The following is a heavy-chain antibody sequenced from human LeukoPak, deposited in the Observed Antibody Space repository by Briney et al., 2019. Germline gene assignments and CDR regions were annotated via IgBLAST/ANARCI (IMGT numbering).Heavy chain of an antibody. D-gene: IGHD4-23*01. CDR1: GYTFTDHY. J-gene: IGHJ4*02. CDR2: INPNSGGT. CDR3: ASIGGTSLEY. V-gene: IGHV1-2*02. Sequence: ASVKVSCKASGYTFTDHYMHWVRQAPGQGLEWVGWINPNSGGTNYAQKFQGRVTMTRDTSINTAYMEVSRLRPDDTAVYYCASIGGTSLEYWGQGTLVTVSS.